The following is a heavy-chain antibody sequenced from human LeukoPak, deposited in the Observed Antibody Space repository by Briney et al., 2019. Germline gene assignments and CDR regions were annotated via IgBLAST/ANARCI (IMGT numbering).Heavy chain of an antibody. J-gene: IGHJ4*02. V-gene: IGHV1-18*01. CDR1: GYTFTSYG. CDR3: ARVGRGYSYGYAGY. Sequence: ASVKVSCKASGYTFTSYGISWVRQAPGQGLEWMGWISAYNGNTNYAQKLQGRVTMTTVTSTSTAYMELRSLRSDDTAVYYCARVGRGYSYGYAGYWGQGTLVTVSS. D-gene: IGHD5-18*01. CDR2: ISAYNGNT.